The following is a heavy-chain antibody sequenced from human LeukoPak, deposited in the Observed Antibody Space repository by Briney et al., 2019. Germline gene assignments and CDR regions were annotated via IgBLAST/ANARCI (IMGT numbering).Heavy chain of an antibody. V-gene: IGHV5-51*03. CDR1: GSRFTSYW. Sequence: GGPLKISCKGSGSRFTSYWIGWVRQLPGKGLEGMGIIYPSDSDTRYSPSFEGPVTHSADQCNHPAYLQWGSLKGSGPAMYFRASYDGGYSYYDAFDIWGQGTMVTVSS. J-gene: IGHJ3*02. CDR3: ASYDGGYSYYDAFDI. CDR2: IYPSDSDT. D-gene: IGHD5-18*01.